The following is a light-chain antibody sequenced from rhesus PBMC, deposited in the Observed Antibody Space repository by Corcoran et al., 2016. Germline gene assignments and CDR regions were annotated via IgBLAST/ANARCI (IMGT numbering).Light chain of an antibody. Sequence: IQMTQSPSSLSASVGDRVTITCRASENVNNYLNWYQQKPGKAPKLLIYKASTLQSGVPSMFSGSGSGTDYTFTISSLQPEDVTTYYCQHGYGTPFTFGPGTKLDIE. J-gene: IGKJ3*01. V-gene: IGKV1-74*01. CDR3: QHGYGTPFT. CDR2: KAS. CDR1: ENVNNY.